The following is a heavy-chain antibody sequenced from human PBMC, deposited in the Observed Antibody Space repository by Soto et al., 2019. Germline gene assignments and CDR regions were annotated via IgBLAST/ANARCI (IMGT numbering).Heavy chain of an antibody. V-gene: IGHV1-69*01. Sequence: QVQLVQSGAEVKKPGSSVKVSCKASGGTFSSYAISWVRQAPGQGLEWMGGIIPIFGTANYAQKFQGRVTITADESTSTAYMELSSLRSEDTAVYYCASPLGVKPAAILGYYSYGMDVWGQGTTVTVSS. D-gene: IGHD2-2*01. CDR2: IIPIFGTA. CDR1: GGTFSSYA. J-gene: IGHJ6*02. CDR3: ASPLGVKPAAILGYYSYGMDV.